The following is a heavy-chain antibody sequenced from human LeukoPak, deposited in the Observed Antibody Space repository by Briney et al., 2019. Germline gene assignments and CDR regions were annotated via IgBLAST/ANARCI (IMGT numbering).Heavy chain of an antibody. V-gene: IGHV4-59*01. CDR3: ARGRVSSSTWYSTDYYFFYMDC. Sequence: SETLSLTCTVSVDSITIYYWTCMREPPGRGLECIGYVYHTGSTKFIPSLNGRVSISRDASNNFFSLRLRSVTAANTAVYFCARGRVSSSTWYSTDYYFFYMDCWGKGTTVTVSS. D-gene: IGHD4-11*01. CDR2: VYHTGST. J-gene: IGHJ6*03. CDR1: VDSITIYY.